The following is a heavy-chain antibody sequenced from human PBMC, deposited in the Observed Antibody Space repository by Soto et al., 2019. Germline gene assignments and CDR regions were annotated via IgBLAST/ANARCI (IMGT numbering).Heavy chain of an antibody. Sequence: QVQLVQSGAEVKKPGSSVKVSCKASGGAFSSHVVTWVRQAPGQGLEWMGGIIPMFGSTMYAQNFQGRVTITAAESPSTVYMELNSLRSEDTAMYYCAYILDGSKCWFDPWGQGILVTVSS. D-gene: IGHD6-13*01. CDR1: GGAFSSHV. V-gene: IGHV1-69*01. CDR3: AYILDGSKCWFDP. J-gene: IGHJ5*02. CDR2: IIPMFGST.